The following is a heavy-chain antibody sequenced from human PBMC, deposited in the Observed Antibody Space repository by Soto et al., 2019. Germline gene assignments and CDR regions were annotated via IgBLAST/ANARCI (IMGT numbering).Heavy chain of an antibody. J-gene: IGHJ6*02. V-gene: IGHV3-21*01. Sequence: GGPPRRAWSTSGFTVSSNTMNGVRQAPGKGLEWVASITSSGSYVYYADSVKGRFSASRDNAKNSLSLQMDSLRPDDTAIYFCVKDEGIVAMDVWGQGTTVTVSS. D-gene: IGHD2-15*01. CDR1: GFTVSSNT. CDR2: ITSSGSYV. CDR3: VKDEGIVAMDV.